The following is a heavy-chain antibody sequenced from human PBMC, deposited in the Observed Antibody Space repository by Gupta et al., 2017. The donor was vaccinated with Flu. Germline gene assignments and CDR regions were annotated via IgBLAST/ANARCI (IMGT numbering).Heavy chain of an antibody. CDR2: IYYSGST. Sequence: QVQLQESGPGLVKPSETLSLTCTVSGGSISSYYWSWIRQPPGKGLEWIGYIYYSGSTNYNPSLKSRVTISVDTSKNQFSLKLSSVTAADTAVYYCARTVVTVADNWFDPWGQGTLVTVSS. V-gene: IGHV4-59*01. D-gene: IGHD2-15*01. CDR3: ARTVVTVADNWFDP. J-gene: IGHJ5*02. CDR1: GGSISSYY.